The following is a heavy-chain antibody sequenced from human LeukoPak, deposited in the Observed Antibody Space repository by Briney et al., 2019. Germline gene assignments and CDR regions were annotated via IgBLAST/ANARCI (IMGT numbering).Heavy chain of an antibody. CDR2: MYYTGST. J-gene: IGHJ6*02. CDR1: GGSISSDY. D-gene: IGHD5/OR15-5a*01. V-gene: IGHV4-59*01. Sequence: SETLSLTCSVSGGSISSDYWSWIRQPPGQGLEWIGYMYYTGSTNYNPSFKSRVTISVATSKTQFSLKVSPVTPADTAVYYCARVSVVYGMDVWGQGTTVTASS. CDR3: ARVSVVYGMDV.